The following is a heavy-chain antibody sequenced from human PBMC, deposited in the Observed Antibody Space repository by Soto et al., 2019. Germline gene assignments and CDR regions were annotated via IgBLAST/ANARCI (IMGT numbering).Heavy chain of an antibody. D-gene: IGHD2-8*01. CDR3: ARGLTVYSAVLHCYCAMDV. J-gene: IGHJ6*02. CDR1: GGAFKSYV. Sequence: SVKVSCKASGGAFKSYVFSWVRQAPGQGLEWMGGFIPLFGTPNYAQKFQGRVTITADESTSTVYMEMSSLTSEDSAVYYCARGLTVYSAVLHCYCAMDVWGQGTTVTVSS. V-gene: IGHV1-69*13. CDR2: FIPLFGTP.